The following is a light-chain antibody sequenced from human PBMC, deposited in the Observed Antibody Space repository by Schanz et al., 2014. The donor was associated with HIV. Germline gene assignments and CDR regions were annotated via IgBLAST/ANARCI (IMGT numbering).Light chain of an antibody. V-gene: IGKV3-20*01. Sequence: EFVLTQSPGTLSLSPGDRATLSCRASQSVSDSYLAWYQQKPGQAPRLLIYGSSKRATGIPDRFSGSGSGTDFTLPISRLEPEAFAVYYCQQYDRSPYTFGGGTRVEIK. CDR2: GSS. CDR3: QQYDRSPYT. J-gene: IGKJ4*01. CDR1: QSVSDSY.